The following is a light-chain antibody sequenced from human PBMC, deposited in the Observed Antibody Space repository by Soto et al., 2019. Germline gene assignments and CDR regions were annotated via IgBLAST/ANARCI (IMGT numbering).Light chain of an antibody. Sequence: EIVLTQSPGTLSLSPGERATLSCRASQSVSSSYLVWYQQKPGQAPRSLIYSTSSRATGIPDRFSGSGSGTDFTLTIXXXXPXDFAVYYCQQYGDSPWTFGQGTKVEIK. CDR1: QSVSSSY. CDR3: QQYGDSPWT. V-gene: IGKV3-20*01. CDR2: STS. J-gene: IGKJ1*01.